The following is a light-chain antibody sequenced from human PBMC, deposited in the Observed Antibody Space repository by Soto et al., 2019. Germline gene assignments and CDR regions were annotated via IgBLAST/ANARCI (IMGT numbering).Light chain of an antibody. V-gene: IGLV2-14*03. CDR3: SSFTSSGTVV. CDR2: DVA. J-gene: IGLJ3*02. Sequence: QSALTQPASVSGSPGQSITISCTGTSSDVGGYNYVSWYQQHPHKAPRLMTYDVANRPSGVSNRFSGSKSGNTASLTISGLQAEDEADYYCSSFTSSGTVVFGGGTKLTVL. CDR1: SSDVGGYNY.